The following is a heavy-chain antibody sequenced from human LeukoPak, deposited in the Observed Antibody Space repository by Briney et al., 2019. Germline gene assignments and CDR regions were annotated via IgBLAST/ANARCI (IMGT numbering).Heavy chain of an antibody. J-gene: IGHJ5*02. CDR2: IYHSGST. Sequence: PSQTLSLTCAVSGGSISSGGYSWSWIRQPPGKGLEWIGYIYHSGSTYYNPSLKSRVTISVDRSKNQFSLKLCSVTAADTAVYYCARATGINWFDPWGQGTLVTVSS. CDR3: ARATGINWFDP. CDR1: GGSISSGGYS. D-gene: IGHD1-1*01. V-gene: IGHV4-30-2*01.